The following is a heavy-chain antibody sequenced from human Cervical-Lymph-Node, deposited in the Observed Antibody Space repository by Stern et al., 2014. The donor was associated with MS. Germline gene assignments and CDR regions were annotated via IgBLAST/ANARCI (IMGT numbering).Heavy chain of an antibody. D-gene: IGHD1-26*01. V-gene: IGHV4-31*11. CDR1: GASISTGGHY. CDR2: IYDSGNT. CDR3: AGGNVGASYFDR. Sequence: VQLVESGPGLVKPSQTLSLTCAVSGASISTGGHYWSWIRQHTGKGLEWIGNIYDSGNTYSNPSLKSRLKISVDPSKNQFSLRLTSVTAADTAVYYCAGGNVGASYFDRWGQGTLVTVSS. J-gene: IGHJ4*02.